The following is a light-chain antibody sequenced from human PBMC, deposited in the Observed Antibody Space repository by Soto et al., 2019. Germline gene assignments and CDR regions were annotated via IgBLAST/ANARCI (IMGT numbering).Light chain of an antibody. CDR2: WAS. Sequence: LVMTESRAALALSLCGRATINCESSQSVFYSSNNKNYLAWYKQKPGQPPKLLIYWASTRESGVPARFSGSGSGTDFTITISSLQAEDREVYYCQKYYSTHPRFGEGTKVDIK. CDR3: QKYYSTHPR. CDR1: QSVFYSSNNKNY. V-gene: IGKV4-1*01. J-gene: IGKJ1*01.